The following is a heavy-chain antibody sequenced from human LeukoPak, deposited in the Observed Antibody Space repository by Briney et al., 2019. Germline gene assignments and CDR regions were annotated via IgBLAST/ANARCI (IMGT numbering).Heavy chain of an antibody. CDR2: VTGNGDNT. J-gene: IGHJ4*02. D-gene: IGHD4-11*01. CDR3: MKEHDYSNYYYFDY. V-gene: IGHV3-23*01. Sequence: PGGSLRLSCAASGFTFSSYAMSWVRQAPGKGLEWVSSVTGNGDNTFHADSVKGRFTISRDNSKNMLYLQINSLRAEDTAVYYCMKEHDYSNYYYFDYWGQGTLVTVSS. CDR1: GFTFSSYA.